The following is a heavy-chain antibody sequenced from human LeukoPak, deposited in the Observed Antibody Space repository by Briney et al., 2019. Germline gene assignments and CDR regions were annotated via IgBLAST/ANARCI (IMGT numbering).Heavy chain of an antibody. Sequence: PGRSLRLSCAASGFTFGTHAMNWVRQAPGKGLEWVAVISYDGSDKYYTDPVKGRFTISRDNSKNTLYLQMNSLTGDDTAVYYCARDASGYGSSWYNWFDPWGLGTLVTVSS. CDR3: ARDASGYGSSWYNWFDP. CDR2: ISYDGSDK. D-gene: IGHD6-6*01. J-gene: IGHJ5*02. V-gene: IGHV3-30*10. CDR1: GFTFGTHA.